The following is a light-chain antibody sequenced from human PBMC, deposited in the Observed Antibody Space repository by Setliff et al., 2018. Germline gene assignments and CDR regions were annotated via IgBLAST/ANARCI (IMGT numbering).Light chain of an antibody. CDR2: DVS. V-gene: IGLV2-14*03. CDR3: CSHTISSTRV. Sequence: QSVLTQPASVSGSPGQTITISCTGTSSDVGNYIYVSWYQQHPGRAPKLMIYDVSTRPSGISYRFSGSKSGNTASLTISGLQAEDEADYYCCSHTISSTRVFGTGTKVTVL. J-gene: IGLJ1*01. CDR1: SSDVGNYIY.